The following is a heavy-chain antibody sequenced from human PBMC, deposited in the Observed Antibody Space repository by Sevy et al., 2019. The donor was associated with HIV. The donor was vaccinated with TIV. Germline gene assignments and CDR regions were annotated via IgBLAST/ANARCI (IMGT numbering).Heavy chain of an antibody. Sequence: GGSLRLSCAASGFTFSSYAMSWVRQTPGKGLEWVSAISGSDGRTYYIDSVKGRFSITRDNSKNTVDLQMGSLRADDTSFYYCVSDACIHTGCHSLADFWGQGTLVTVSS. V-gene: IGHV3-23*01. CDR3: VSDACIHTGCHSLADF. CDR2: ISGSDGRT. J-gene: IGHJ1*01. CDR1: GFTFSSYA. D-gene: IGHD3-16*01.